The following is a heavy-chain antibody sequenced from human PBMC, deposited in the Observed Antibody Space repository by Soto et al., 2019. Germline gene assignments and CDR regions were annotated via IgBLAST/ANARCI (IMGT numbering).Heavy chain of an antibody. D-gene: IGHD6-19*01. CDR1: GFTFSSYG. V-gene: IGHV3-30*18. CDR2: ISYDGSNK. Sequence: GGSLRLSCAASGFTFSSYGMHWVRQAPGKGLEWVAVISYDGSNKYYADSVKGRFTISRDNSKNTLYLQMNSPRAEDTAVYYCAKDRDSSGWYRSVFDYWGQGTLVTVSS. J-gene: IGHJ4*02. CDR3: AKDRDSSGWYRSVFDY.